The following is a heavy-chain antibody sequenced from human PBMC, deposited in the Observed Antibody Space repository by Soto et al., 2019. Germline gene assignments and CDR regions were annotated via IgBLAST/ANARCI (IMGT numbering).Heavy chain of an antibody. CDR1: GDRCSSNTAS. CDR2: TYFRSKWYN. J-gene: IGHJ5*02. CDR3: AKGDNLGPKTGYAFDP. V-gene: IGHV6-1*01. D-gene: IGHD5-12*01. Sequence: ETLSLTLVISGDRCSSNTASWNWIGQSPSRGLEWLGRTYFRSKWYNDYAVSVKSRIIINPDTSNNQFSLQLNSVTPEDTAVYFCAKGDNLGPKTGYAFDPWGQGIMVIVSS.